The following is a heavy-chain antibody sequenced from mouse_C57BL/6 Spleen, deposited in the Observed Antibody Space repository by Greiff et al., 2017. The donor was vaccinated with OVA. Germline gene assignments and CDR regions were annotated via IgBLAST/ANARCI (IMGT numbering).Heavy chain of an antibody. CDR3: ARFFYDYSYYFDY. J-gene: IGHJ2*01. CDR1: GYTFTSYW. Sequence: QVQLQQPGAELVKPGASVKLSCKASGYTFTSYWMHWVKQRPGQGLEWIGMIHPNSGSTNYNEKFKSKATLTVDKSSSTAYMQLSSLTSEDSAVYYCARFFYDYSYYFDYWGQGTTLTVSS. V-gene: IGHV1-64*01. CDR2: IHPNSGST. D-gene: IGHD2-4*01.